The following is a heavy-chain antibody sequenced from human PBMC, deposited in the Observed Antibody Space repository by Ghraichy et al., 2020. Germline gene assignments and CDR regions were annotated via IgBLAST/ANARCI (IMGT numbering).Heavy chain of an antibody. CDR3: ARVPRPYDFWSGNQFDP. V-gene: IGHV4-34*01. Sequence: ETLSLTCAVYGGSFSGYYWSWIRQPPGKGLEWIGEVTHSGSTNYNPSLKSRVTISVDTSRNQLSLRLSSVTAADTAVYYCARVPRPYDFWSGNQFDPWCQGTLVTVSS. D-gene: IGHD3-3*01. CDR1: GGSFSGYY. J-gene: IGHJ5*02. CDR2: VTHSGST.